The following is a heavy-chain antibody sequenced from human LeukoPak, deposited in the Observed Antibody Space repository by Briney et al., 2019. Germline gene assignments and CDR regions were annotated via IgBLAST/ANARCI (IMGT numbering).Heavy chain of an antibody. Sequence: PGGSLRLSCAASGFTFSNYAMSWVRQAPGKGLEWVSAISAGGGYTYYADSVRGRFTISRDNSKDTLYLQMNSLRAEDTAVYYCASQPGREGDLVYFQHWGQGTLVTVSS. D-gene: IGHD2-8*02. V-gene: IGHV3-23*01. CDR1: GFTFSNYA. J-gene: IGHJ1*01. CDR2: ISAGGGYT. CDR3: ASQPGREGDLVYFQH.